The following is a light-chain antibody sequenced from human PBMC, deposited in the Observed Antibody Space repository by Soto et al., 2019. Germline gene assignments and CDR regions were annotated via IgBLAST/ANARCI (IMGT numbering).Light chain of an antibody. CDR3: ASWDASLSGSYV. V-gene: IGLV1-47*01. Sequence: QSVLTPPPSASGTPSQMVTSACSGNNSNIGRNFVYWYQQFPGPDRELLIDRNSQRPSGVPDRFSGSKSGTSASLAISGLRSEDDVDYSCASWDASLSGSYVFGSGTQVTV. CDR1: NSNIGRNF. CDR2: RNS. J-gene: IGLJ1*01.